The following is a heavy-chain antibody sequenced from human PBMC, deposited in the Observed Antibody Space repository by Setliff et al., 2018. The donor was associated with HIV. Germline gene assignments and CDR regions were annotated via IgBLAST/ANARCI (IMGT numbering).Heavy chain of an antibody. V-gene: IGHV3-7*01. Sequence: PGGSLRLSCAASGFTFSTYWMSWVRQAPGKGLEWVANIKQDGSEKYYVDSVKGRFTISRDNAKNSLYLQMNSLRAEDTAVYYCARSGGLRSFDWLPYHYYFDYWGQGTLVTVSS. D-gene: IGHD3-9*01. CDR1: GFTFSTYW. CDR3: ARSGGLRSFDWLPYHYYFDY. CDR2: IKQDGSEK. J-gene: IGHJ4*02.